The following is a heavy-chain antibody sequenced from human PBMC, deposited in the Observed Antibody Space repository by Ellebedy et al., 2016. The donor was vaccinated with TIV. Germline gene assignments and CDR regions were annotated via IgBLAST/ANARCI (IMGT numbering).Heavy chain of an antibody. J-gene: IGHJ5*02. D-gene: IGHD1-14*01. Sequence: GGSLTLSCAASGFTFSDFYMIWIRQAPGKGLEWVSYISSDGSLIYYADTVKGRFTISRDNARNSLYLQMNSLRAEDTAIYYCARDTRFIDHQHNWFDPWGQGTLVTVSS. V-gene: IGHV3-11*01. CDR3: ARDTRFIDHQHNWFDP. CDR1: GFTFSDFY. CDR2: ISSDGSLI.